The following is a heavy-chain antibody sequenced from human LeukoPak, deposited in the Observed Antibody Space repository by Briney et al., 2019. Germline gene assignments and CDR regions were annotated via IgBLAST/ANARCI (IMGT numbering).Heavy chain of an antibody. Sequence: PSETLSLTCTVSGGSISSYYWSWIPQPPGKGLEWIGYIYYSGSTNYNPSLKSRVTISVDTSKNQFSLKLSSVTAADTAVYYCARHADSTVAGTAYYYYYYGMDVWGQGTTVTVSS. CDR3: ARHADSTVAGTAYYYYYYGMDV. CDR1: GGSISSYY. D-gene: IGHD6-19*01. CDR2: IYYSGST. V-gene: IGHV4-59*08. J-gene: IGHJ6*02.